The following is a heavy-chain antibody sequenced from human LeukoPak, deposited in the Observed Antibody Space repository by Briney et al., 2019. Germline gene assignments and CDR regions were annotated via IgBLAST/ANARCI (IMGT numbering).Heavy chain of an antibody. CDR2: ISFSSTHI. CDR1: GFIFSNYG. Sequence: GGSLRLSCAASGFIFSNYGMSWVRQAPGKGLEWVSSISFSSTHIYYADSIQGRFTISRDNAENSLYLQMNSLRAEDTAVYYCARDGGEWELQDSPVPFDYWGQGTLVTVSS. V-gene: IGHV3-21*06. D-gene: IGHD1-26*01. CDR3: ARDGGEWELQDSPVPFDY. J-gene: IGHJ4*02.